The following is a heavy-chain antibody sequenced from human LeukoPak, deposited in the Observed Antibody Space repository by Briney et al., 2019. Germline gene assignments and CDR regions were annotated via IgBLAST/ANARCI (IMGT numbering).Heavy chain of an antibody. Sequence: GGSRRLSCAASGFTFSSYWMHWVRQAPGKGLVWVSRINTDGSSTSYADSVKGRFTISRDNSKNTLYLQMNSLRAEDTAVYYCARSVAAAGTVDYWGQGTLVTVSS. V-gene: IGHV3-74*01. CDR2: INTDGSST. CDR3: ARSVAAAGTVDY. CDR1: GFTFSSYW. J-gene: IGHJ4*02. D-gene: IGHD6-13*01.